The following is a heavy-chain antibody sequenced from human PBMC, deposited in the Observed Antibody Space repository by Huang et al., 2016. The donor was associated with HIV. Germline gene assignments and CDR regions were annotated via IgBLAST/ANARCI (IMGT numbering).Heavy chain of an antibody. D-gene: IGHD2-21*01. CDR2: FAPEHGET. V-gene: IGHV1-24*01. Sequence: QVQLVQSGAEVKKPGASVKVSCKVSGYTLTEVSIHWVRQAPGKGLEWMGGFAPEHGETNYAKNFQGRVTMTEDTSTDTAYRELNSLRSEDTAVYYCATGFDTYYDIWGQGTMVIASS. CDR1: GYTLTEVS. CDR3: ATGFDTYYDI. J-gene: IGHJ3*02.